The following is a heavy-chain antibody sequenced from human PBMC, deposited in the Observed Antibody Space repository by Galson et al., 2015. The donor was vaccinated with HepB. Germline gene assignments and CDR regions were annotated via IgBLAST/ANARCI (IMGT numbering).Heavy chain of an antibody. CDR1: GGSISSYY. V-gene: IGHV4-59*01. Sequence: SETLSLTCTVSGGSISSYYWSWIRQPPGKGLEWIGYIYYSGSTNYNPSLKSRVTISVDTSKNQFSLKLSSVTAADTAVYYCAREGPPYSSSSFNWFDPWGQGTLVTVSS. D-gene: IGHD6-6*01. CDR3: AREGPPYSSSSFNWFDP. J-gene: IGHJ5*02. CDR2: IYYSGST.